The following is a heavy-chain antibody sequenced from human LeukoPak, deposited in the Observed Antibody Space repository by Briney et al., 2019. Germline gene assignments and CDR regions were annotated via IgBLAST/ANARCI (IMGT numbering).Heavy chain of an antibody. D-gene: IGHD3-22*01. CDR2: ISAYNGNT. CDR1: GYTFTSYG. Sequence: ASVKVSCKASGYTFTSYGISWVRQAPGQGLEWMGWISAYNGNTNYAQMLQGRVTMTTDISTSTAYMELRCLRSDDTAVYYCARGGSSGYYGAYFDYWGQGTLVTVSS. V-gene: IGHV1-18*01. CDR3: ARGGSSGYYGAYFDY. J-gene: IGHJ4*02.